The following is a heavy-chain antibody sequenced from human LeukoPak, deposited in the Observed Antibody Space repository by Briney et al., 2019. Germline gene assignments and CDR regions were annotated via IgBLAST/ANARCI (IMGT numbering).Heavy chain of an antibody. Sequence: GGSLRLSCAASGFTFSSYGMSWVRQAPGKGLEWVSAISGSGGSTYYADSVKGRFTISRDNSKNTLYLQMNSLRAEDTAVYYCAKDVDWGLVREARFDYWGQGTLVTVSS. CDR3: AKDVDWGLVREARFDY. J-gene: IGHJ4*02. CDR1: GFTFSSYG. CDR2: ISGSGGST. V-gene: IGHV3-23*01. D-gene: IGHD3-10*01.